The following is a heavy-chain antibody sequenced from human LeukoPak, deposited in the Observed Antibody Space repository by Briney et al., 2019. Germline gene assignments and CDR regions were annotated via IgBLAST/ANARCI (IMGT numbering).Heavy chain of an antibody. V-gene: IGHV5-51*01. D-gene: IGHD6-13*01. CDR1: GYSFTSYW. CDR3: ARKKAPYSSSWYGFDY. J-gene: IGHJ4*02. CDR2: IYPGDSDT. Sequence: HGESLKISCKGSGYSFTSYWIGWVRQMPGKGLEWMGIIYPGDSDTRYSPSFQGQVTISADKSISTAYLQWSSLKASDTAMYYCARKKAPYSSSWYGFDYWGQGTLVTVSS.